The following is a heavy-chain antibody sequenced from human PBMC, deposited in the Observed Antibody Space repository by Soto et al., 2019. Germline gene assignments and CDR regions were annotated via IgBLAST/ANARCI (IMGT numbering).Heavy chain of an antibody. J-gene: IGHJ4*02. V-gene: IGHV1-46*03. CDR3: ARATVTTRKPFDY. D-gene: IGHD4-17*01. CDR2: INPSGGST. CDR1: GYTFTSYY. Sequence: ASVKVSCKASGYTFTSYYMHWVRQAPGQGLEWMGVINPSGGSTSYARKSQGRVTMTRDTSTSTVYMELSSLRSEDTAVYYCARATVTTRKPFDYWGQGTLVTVSS.